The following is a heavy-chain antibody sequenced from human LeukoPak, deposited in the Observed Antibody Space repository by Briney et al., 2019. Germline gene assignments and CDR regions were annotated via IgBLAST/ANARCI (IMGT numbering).Heavy chain of an antibody. V-gene: IGHV3-7*03. CDR1: GFTFSSYW. Sequence: GGSLRLSCAASGFTFSSYWMSWVRQAPGKGLEWVANIKQDGSEKYYVDSVKGRFTISRDNAKNSLYLQMNSLRAEDTAVYYCARARLPSIAAAGSWWFDPWGQGTLVTVSS. CDR2: IKQDGSEK. CDR3: ARARLPSIAAAGSWWFDP. D-gene: IGHD6-13*01. J-gene: IGHJ5*02.